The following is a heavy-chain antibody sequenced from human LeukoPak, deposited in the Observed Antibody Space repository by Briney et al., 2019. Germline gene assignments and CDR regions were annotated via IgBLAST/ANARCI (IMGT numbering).Heavy chain of an antibody. CDR1: GGSFSGYY. J-gene: IGHJ4*02. CDR3: ARGRGYNSFDY. Sequence: PSETLSLTCAVYGGSFSGYYWSWLRQPPGKGLEWIGEINHSGSTNYNPSLKSRVTISVDTSKNQFPLKLSSVTAADTAVYYCARGRGYNSFDYWGQGTLVTVSS. CDR2: INHSGST. V-gene: IGHV4-34*01. D-gene: IGHD5-24*01.